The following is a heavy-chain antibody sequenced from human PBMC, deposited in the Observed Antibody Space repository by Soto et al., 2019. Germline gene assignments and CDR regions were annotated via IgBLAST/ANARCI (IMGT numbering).Heavy chain of an antibody. CDR1: GYTLTELS. V-gene: IGHV1-24*01. CDR2: SDPEDGET. J-gene: IGHJ3*02. Sequence: GASVKVSCKVSGYTLTELSMHWVRQAPGKGLEWMGGSDPEDGETIYAQKFQGRVTMTEDTSTDTAYMELSSLRSEDTAVYYCATAYGDYPNGAFDIWGQGTMVTVSS. D-gene: IGHD4-17*01. CDR3: ATAYGDYPNGAFDI.